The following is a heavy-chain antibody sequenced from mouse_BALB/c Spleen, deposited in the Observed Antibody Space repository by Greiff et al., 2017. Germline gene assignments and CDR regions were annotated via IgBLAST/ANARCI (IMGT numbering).Heavy chain of an antibody. J-gene: IGHJ2*01. CDR1: GFTFISYA. Sequence: EVKLVESGGGLVKPGGSLKLSCAASGFTFISYAMSWVRQTPEKRLEWVASISSCGSTYYPDSVKGRFTISRDNARNILYLQMSSLRSEDTAMYYCARRNYGNYFDYWGQGTTLTVSS. D-gene: IGHD2-1*01. V-gene: IGHV5-6-5*01. CDR3: ARRNYGNYFDY. CDR2: ISSCGST.